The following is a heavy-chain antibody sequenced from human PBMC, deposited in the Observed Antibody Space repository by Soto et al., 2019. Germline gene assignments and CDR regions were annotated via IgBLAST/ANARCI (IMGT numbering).Heavy chain of an antibody. D-gene: IGHD2-2*01. CDR2: IYYSGST. CDR3: ARAGYCSSTSCYPYYYYGMDV. Sequence: QVQLQESGPGLVKPSETLSLTCTVSGGSISSYYWSWIRQPPGKGLEWIGYIYYSGSTNYNPSLKSRVTISVDTSKNQSSLKLSSVTAADTAVYYCARAGYCSSTSCYPYYYYGMDVWGQGTTVTVSS. J-gene: IGHJ6*02. CDR1: GGSISSYY. V-gene: IGHV4-59*13.